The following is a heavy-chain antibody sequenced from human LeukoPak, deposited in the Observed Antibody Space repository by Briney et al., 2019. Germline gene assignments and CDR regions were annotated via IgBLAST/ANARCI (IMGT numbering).Heavy chain of an antibody. V-gene: IGHV1-2*02. CDR1: GYTFTHYF. J-gene: IGHJ4*02. D-gene: IGHD3-10*01. CDR3: ARDGGSGSPYDF. CDR2: INPNTGAT. Sequence: ASVKVSCKASGYTFTHYFAHWVRQAPGQGPQWMGWINPNTGATSYPQKFQGRVTITRDTSISTAYMELRSLRSDDTAIYYCARDGGSGSPYDFWGRGTLVTVSS.